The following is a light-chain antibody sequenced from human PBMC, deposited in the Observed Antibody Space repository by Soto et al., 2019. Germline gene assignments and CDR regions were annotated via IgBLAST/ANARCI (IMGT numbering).Light chain of an antibody. CDR1: SSDVGGYNF. Sequence: QSALTQPRSVSGSPGQSVTISCTGTSSDVGGYNFVSWYQQHPGKAPKLMIYDVNKRPSGVPDRFYGSKSGNTASLTISGLQAEDEADYYCCSNAGSYTYVFGTGTKVTVL. V-gene: IGLV2-11*01. CDR3: CSNAGSYTYV. CDR2: DVN. J-gene: IGLJ1*01.